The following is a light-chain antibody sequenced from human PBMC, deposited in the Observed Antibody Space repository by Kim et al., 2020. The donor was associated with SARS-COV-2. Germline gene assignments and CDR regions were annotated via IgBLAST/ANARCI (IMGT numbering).Light chain of an antibody. J-gene: IGLJ2*01. CDR3: QVWDISSDSVV. CDR2: YDR. CDR1: IIGGKS. V-gene: IGLV3-21*04. Sequence: PGRAAMSTCRGKIIGGKSVQWYQQKPGQALVLGMYYDRDRPSGVPGRFSGSNSGNTATLIISRVEAGDEADYYCQVWDISSDSVVFGGGTQLTVL.